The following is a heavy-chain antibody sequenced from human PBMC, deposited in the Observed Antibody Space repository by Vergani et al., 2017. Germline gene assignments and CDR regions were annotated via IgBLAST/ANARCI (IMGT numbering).Heavy chain of an antibody. V-gene: IGHV4-61*02. CDR3: ARDNKQRRPGAFDL. Sequence: QVQLQESGPGLVKPSQTLSLTCIVSGASINHDFYYWHWIRQPSGKGLEWIGRIYVSGIAGYNSFLKSRVSMSVETSKDQFSLTLTSVTAADTDVYYRARDNKQRRPGAFDLWGQGKMVTVS. D-gene: IGHD2/OR15-2a*01. CDR2: IYVSGIA. J-gene: IGHJ3*01. CDR1: GASINHDFYY.